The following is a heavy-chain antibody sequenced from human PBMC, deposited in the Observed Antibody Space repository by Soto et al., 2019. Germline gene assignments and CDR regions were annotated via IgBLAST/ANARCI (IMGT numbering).Heavy chain of an antibody. CDR3: AREFSTSPHPIDY. D-gene: IGHD6-6*01. J-gene: IGHJ4*02. CDR2: IYYSGST. Sequence: SETLSLTCSVSGGSISSSGYFWGWIRQPPGKGLEWIGSIYYSGSTYYNPSLKSRVTMSVDTSKNQFSLKLTSVTAADTAVYHCAREFSTSPHPIDYWGQGTLVTVSS. CDR1: GGSISSSGYF. V-gene: IGHV4-39*02.